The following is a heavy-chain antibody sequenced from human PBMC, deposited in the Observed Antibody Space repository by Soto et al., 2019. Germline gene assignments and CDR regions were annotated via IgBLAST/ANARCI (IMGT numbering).Heavy chain of an antibody. CDR1: EFTFRSYG. D-gene: IGHD5-18*01. Sequence: GGSLRLSCAASEFTFRSYGMHWVRQAPGKGLEWVAVIWYDGSNKYYADSVKGRFTISRDNSKNTLYLQMNSLRAEDTAVYYCARDRGPHGTAMATAFDYWGQGTLVTVSS. CDR3: ARDRGPHGTAMATAFDY. CDR2: IWYDGSNK. V-gene: IGHV3-33*01. J-gene: IGHJ4*02.